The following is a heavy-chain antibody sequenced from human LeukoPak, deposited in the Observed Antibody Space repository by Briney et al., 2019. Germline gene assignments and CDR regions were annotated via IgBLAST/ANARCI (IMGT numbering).Heavy chain of an antibody. CDR3: TRVGTTWFHS. CDR2: IKSQTGGGTT. CDR1: GFTFSDAW. Sequence: GGSPRLSCAASGFTFSDAWMSWVRQAPGKGLEWVGRIKSQTGGGTTDYAAPVEGRFSISRDDSKNTLYLQMNSLKTEDTAVYYCTRVGTTWFHSWGQGTLVTVSS. J-gene: IGHJ5*01. D-gene: IGHD1-26*01. V-gene: IGHV3-15*01.